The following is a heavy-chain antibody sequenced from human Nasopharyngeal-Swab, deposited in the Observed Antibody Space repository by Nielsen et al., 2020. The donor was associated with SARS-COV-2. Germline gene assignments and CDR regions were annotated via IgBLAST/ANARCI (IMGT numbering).Heavy chain of an antibody. D-gene: IGHD4-17*01. V-gene: IGHV3-30-3*01. J-gene: IGHJ4*02. CDR2: ISYDGSNK. CDR3: ARDRFSTLSRRLYGDYEFDY. CDR1: GFTFSSYA. Sequence: GGSLRLSCAASGFTFSSYAMHWVRQAPGKGLEWVAVISYDGSNKYYADSVKGRFTISRDNSKNTLYLQMNSLRAEDTAVYYCARDRFSTLSRRLYGDYEFDYWGQGTLVTVSS.